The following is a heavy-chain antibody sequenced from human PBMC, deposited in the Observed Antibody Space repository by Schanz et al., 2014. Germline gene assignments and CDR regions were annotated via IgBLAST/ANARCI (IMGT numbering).Heavy chain of an antibody. J-gene: IGHJ4*02. CDR3: ARDRLECGAECYSVEVFEI. Sequence: QVQLVQSGAEVKKPGSSVKVSCKASGGTFSSYTISWVRQAPGQGLEWMGRIISILGIPNYAQKFQGRVTFTADKSTSTAYMELSSLKSEDTAVYYCARDRLECGAECYSVEVFEIWGQGTLVTVAS. V-gene: IGHV1-69*08. CDR1: GGTFSSYT. D-gene: IGHD2-21*01. CDR2: IISILGIP.